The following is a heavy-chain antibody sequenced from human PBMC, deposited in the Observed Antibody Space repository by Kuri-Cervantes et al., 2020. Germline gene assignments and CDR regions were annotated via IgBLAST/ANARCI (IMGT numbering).Heavy chain of an antibody. D-gene: IGHD6-13*01. CDR3: ARDVTYSSSWYDYYYGMDV. J-gene: IGHJ6*02. Sequence: GGSLRLSCKGSGYSFTTYWIGWVRQMPGKGLEWMGIIYPGDSDTRYSPSFQGQVTISADKSISTAYLQWSSLKASDTATYYCARDVTYSSSWYDYYYGMDVWGQGTTVTVSS. V-gene: IGHV5-51*01. CDR2: IYPGDSDT. CDR1: GYSFTTYW.